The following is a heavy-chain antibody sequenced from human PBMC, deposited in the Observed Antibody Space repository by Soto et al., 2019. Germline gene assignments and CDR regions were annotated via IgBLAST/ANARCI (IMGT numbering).Heavy chain of an antibody. D-gene: IGHD3-3*01. Sequence: QVPLVQSGAEVKKPGASVKVSCKASGYTFTSYGISWVRQAPGQGLEWMGWISAYNGNTNYAQKLQGRVTMTTDTSTSTAYMELRSLRSDDTAVYYCARDHYDFWSGYLYYGMDVWGQGTTVTVSS. CDR2: ISAYNGNT. J-gene: IGHJ6*02. V-gene: IGHV1-18*04. CDR1: GYTFTSYG. CDR3: ARDHYDFWSGYLYYGMDV.